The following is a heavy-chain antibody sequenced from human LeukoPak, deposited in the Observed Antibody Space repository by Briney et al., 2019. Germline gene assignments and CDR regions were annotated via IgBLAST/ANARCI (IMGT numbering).Heavy chain of an antibody. Sequence: PSETLSLTCAVYGGSFSGYYWSWIRQPPGKGLEWIGEINHSGSTNYNPSLKSRVTISVDTSKNQFSLKLSSVTAADTAVYYCARDTWEAIDYWGQGTLVTVSS. CDR2: INHSGST. D-gene: IGHD1-26*01. V-gene: IGHV4-34*01. CDR1: GGSFSGYY. CDR3: ARDTWEAIDY. J-gene: IGHJ4*02.